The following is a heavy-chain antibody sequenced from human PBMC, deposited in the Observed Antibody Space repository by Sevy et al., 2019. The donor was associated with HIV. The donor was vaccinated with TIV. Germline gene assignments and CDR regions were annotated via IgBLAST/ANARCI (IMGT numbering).Heavy chain of an antibody. V-gene: IGHV3-21*01. D-gene: IGHD4-4*01. J-gene: IGHJ6*02. Sequence: GGSLRLSCAASGFTFSSYSMNWVRQAPGKGLEWVSSISSSSSYIYYADSVKGRFTISRDNAKNSLYLQMNSLRAEDTAVYDCARDRVHDYRYYYGMDVWGQGTTVTVSS. CDR2: ISSSSSYI. CDR1: GFTFSSYS. CDR3: ARDRVHDYRYYYGMDV.